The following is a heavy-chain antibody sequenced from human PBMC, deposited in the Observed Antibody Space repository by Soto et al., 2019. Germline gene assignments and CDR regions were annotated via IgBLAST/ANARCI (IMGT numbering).Heavy chain of an antibody. D-gene: IGHD5-12*01. CDR1: GGSISSGGYY. Sequence: SETLSLTCTVSGGSISSGGYYWSWIRQHPGKGLEWIGYIYYSGSTYYNPSLKSRVTISVDTSKNQFSLKLSSVTAADTAVYYCARDAPQLGGYEYNWFDPWGQGTLVTVSS. CDR3: ARDAPQLGGYEYNWFDP. V-gene: IGHV4-31*03. CDR2: IYYSGST. J-gene: IGHJ5*02.